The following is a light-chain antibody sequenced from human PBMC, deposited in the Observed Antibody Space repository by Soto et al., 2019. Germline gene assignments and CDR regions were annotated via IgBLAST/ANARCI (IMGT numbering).Light chain of an antibody. CDR3: LQYHNLWA. CDR1: QSVSGN. J-gene: IGKJ1*01. CDR2: GAS. Sequence: EIMMTQSPASLSVTPGERATLSCRASQSVSGNLAWYQQKPGQAPRLLIYGASTRATGIPARFSGSGSGTEFTLTFSSRQSEDFTVYSCLQYHNLWAFGQGTKVDIK. V-gene: IGKV3-15*01.